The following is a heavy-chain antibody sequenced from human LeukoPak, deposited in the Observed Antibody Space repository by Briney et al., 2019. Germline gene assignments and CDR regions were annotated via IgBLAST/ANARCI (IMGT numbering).Heavy chain of an antibody. CDR1: GGSIRSYY. V-gene: IGHV4-59*08. CDR3: ASGSYYFDY. D-gene: IGHD1-26*01. Sequence: PETLSLTCTVSGGSIRSYYWSWIRQPPGKGLEWIGYIYYSWSTKYNPSLKSRATISVDTSKNQFSLKLNSVTAADTAVYYCASGSYYFDYWGQGTLVTVSS. J-gene: IGHJ4*02. CDR2: IYYSWST.